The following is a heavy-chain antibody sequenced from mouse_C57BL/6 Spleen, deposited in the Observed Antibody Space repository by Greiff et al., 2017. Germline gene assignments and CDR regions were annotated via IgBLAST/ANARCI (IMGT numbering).Heavy chain of an antibody. CDR1: GYTFTDYN. Sequence: VQLQQSGPELVKPGASVKIPCKASGYTFTDYNMDWVQQSHGKSLEWIGNINPNNGGTIYNQKFKGKATLTVDKSSSTAYMELRSLTSEDTAVYYCARGIYDGYFYYFDYWGQGTTLTVSS. CDR2: INPNNGGT. J-gene: IGHJ2*01. V-gene: IGHV1-18*01. CDR3: ARGIYDGYFYYFDY. D-gene: IGHD2-3*01.